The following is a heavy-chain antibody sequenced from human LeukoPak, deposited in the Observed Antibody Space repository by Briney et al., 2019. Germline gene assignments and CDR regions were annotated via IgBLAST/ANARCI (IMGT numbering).Heavy chain of an antibody. CDR1: GFTFSSYA. CDR3: ARDESGFDP. V-gene: IGHV3-7*01. D-gene: IGHD6-25*01. J-gene: IGHJ5*02. CDR2: IKQDGSEK. Sequence: GGSLRLSCAASGFTFSSYAMHWVRQAPGKGLEWVANIKQDGSEKYYVDSVKGRFTISRDNAKNSLYLQMNSLRAEDTAVYYCARDESGFDPWGQGTLVTVSS.